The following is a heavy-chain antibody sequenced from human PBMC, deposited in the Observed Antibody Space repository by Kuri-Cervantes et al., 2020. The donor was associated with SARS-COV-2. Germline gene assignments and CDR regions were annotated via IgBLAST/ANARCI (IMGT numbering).Heavy chain of an antibody. J-gene: IGHJ3*02. CDR1: GFTFYNAW. V-gene: IGHV3-15*01. D-gene: IGHD2-21*01. CDR3: TSGRIADRLGAFDI. CDR2: IKSKPDGGAT. Sequence: GESLKISCAASGFTFYNAWTSWVRQAPGKGLEWVGRIKSKPDGGATEYAAPVKGRFTFSRDDSKNTLYLQMNSLKTEDTAVYYCTSGRIADRLGAFDIWGQGTMVTVSS.